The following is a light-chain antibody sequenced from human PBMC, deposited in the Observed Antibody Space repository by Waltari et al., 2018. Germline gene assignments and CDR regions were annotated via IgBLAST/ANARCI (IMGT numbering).Light chain of an antibody. CDR2: VNSDGSH. Sequence: QLVLPQSPYASASLGASVKPTCTLRSGHSSHTLARLQQQPGKGPRYLMKVNSDGSHRKGDEIPDRFSGSSSGAERYLTISSLQSEDEADYYCETGGHGTWVFGGGTKLTVL. J-gene: IGLJ3*02. CDR3: ETGGHGTWV. CDR1: SGHSSHT. V-gene: IGLV4-69*01.